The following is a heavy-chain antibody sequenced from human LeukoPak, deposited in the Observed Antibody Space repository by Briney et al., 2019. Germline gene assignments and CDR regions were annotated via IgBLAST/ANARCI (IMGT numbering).Heavy chain of an antibody. CDR1: GGSFSGYY. CDR2: INHSGST. V-gene: IGHV4-34*01. D-gene: IGHD3-10*01. CDR3: AREYTSGVSTRGSDRDC. J-gene: IGHJ4*02. Sequence: SETLSLTCAVYGGSFSGYYWSWIRQPPGKGLEWIGEINHSGSTNYNPSLKSRVTISVDTSKNQFSLKLSSVTAADTAVYYCAREYTSGVSTRGSDRDCWGQGTLVTVSS.